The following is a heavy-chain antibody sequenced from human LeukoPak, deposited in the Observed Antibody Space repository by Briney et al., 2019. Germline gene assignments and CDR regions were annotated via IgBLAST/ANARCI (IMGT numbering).Heavy chain of an antibody. D-gene: IGHD1-20*01. CDR1: GFTFSSYS. Sequence: GGSLRLSCAASGFTFSSYSMDWVRQAPGKGLEWFSSISSSSSYIYYADSVKGRFTISRDNAKNSLYLQMNSLRAEDTAVYYCARDRVITGTTHAFDIWGQGTMVTVSS. CDR2: ISSSSSYI. V-gene: IGHV3-21*01. J-gene: IGHJ3*02. CDR3: ARDRVITGTTHAFDI.